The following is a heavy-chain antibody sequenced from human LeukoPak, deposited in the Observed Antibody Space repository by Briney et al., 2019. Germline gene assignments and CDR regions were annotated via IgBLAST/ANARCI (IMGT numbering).Heavy chain of an antibody. Sequence: GGSLRLSCAASGFTFSSYWMHSVRQAPGKGLVWVSRIDSDGSSTNYADYVKGRFTISRDNAKNTLYQQMNSLRAEDTAVYYCARGGGYNYGYGGNWFDPWGQGTLVTVSS. CDR2: IDSDGSST. CDR1: GFTFSSYW. CDR3: ARGGGYNYGYGGNWFDP. D-gene: IGHD5-18*01. J-gene: IGHJ5*02. V-gene: IGHV3-74*01.